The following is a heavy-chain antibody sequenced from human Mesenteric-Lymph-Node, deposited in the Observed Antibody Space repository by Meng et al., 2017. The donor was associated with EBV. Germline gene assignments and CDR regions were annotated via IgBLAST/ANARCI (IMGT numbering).Heavy chain of an antibody. V-gene: IGHV3-23*01. Sequence: EVQVLESXXGLVQXGGSLRLSCAASGFTFSLYAMTWVRQAPGKGLEWVSTVSSSGSTTYYADSVKGRFTISRDNSKNTLYLQMNSLRAEDTAVYYCAKTEAMHSSGWTNLDYGGQGTMVTVSA. J-gene: IGHJ4*02. CDR3: AKTEAMHSSGWTNLDY. CDR1: GFTFSLYA. D-gene: IGHD6-19*01. CDR2: VSSSGSTT.